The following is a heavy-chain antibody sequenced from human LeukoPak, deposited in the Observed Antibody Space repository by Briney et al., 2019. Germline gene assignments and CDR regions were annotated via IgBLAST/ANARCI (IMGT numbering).Heavy chain of an antibody. CDR3: ARVHYDILTGYSYFDY. D-gene: IGHD3-9*01. Sequence: ASVKVSCKASGYTFTSYGISWVRQAPGQGLEWMGWISAYNDNTNYAQRLQGRVTMTTDTSTSTAYMELRSLRSDDTAVYYCARVHYDILTGYSYFDYWGQGTLVTVSS. J-gene: IGHJ4*02. CDR1: GYTFTSYG. V-gene: IGHV1-18*01. CDR2: ISAYNDNT.